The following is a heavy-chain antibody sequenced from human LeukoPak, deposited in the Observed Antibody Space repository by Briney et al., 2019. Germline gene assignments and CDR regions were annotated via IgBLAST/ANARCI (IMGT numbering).Heavy chain of an antibody. CDR1: GGSINSGGYY. CDR2: IYKSGST. V-gene: IGHV4-31*03. D-gene: IGHD2-8*01. J-gene: IGHJ4*02. CDR3: ARYEDY. Sequence: SSETLSLTCTVSGGSINSGGYYWNWIRQHPGKGLEWIGYIYKSGSTYYNPSLKSRVTILIDTSKNQFSLKLSSVTAADTAVYYCARYEDYWGQGILVTVSS.